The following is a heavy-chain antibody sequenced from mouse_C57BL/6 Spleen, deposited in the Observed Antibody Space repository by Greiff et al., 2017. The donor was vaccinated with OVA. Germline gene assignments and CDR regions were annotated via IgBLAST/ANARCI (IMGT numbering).Heavy chain of an antibody. CDR1: GYTFTSYW. V-gene: IGHV1-59*01. CDR3: ARRWLLRNCDV. CDR2: IDPSDSYT. D-gene: IGHD2-3*01. Sequence: QVQLQQPGAELVRPGTSVKLSCKASGYTFTSYWMHWVKQRPGQGLDWIGVIDPSDSYTNYNQKFKGKATLTVDTSSSTAYMQLSSLTSEDSAVYYCARRWLLRNCDVWGTGTTVTVSS. J-gene: IGHJ1*03.